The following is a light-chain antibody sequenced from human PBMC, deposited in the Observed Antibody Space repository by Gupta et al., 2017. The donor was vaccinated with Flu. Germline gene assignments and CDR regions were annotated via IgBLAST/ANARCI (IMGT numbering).Light chain of an antibody. CDR3: QQSDNTPLT. CDR1: QRISSY. CDR2: SAS. Sequence: PASLSASLGERITITCRASQRISSYLTWYQQKAGKAPNLLIFSASNGETGVPSRFSGSGSGTDFTLTISRLQPEDFATYYCQQSDNTPLTFGRGTKLEI. V-gene: IGKV1-39*01. J-gene: IGKJ4*01.